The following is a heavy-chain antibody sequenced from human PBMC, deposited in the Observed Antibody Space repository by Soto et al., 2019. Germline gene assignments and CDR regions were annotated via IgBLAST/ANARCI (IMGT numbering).Heavy chain of an antibody. Sequence: QVQVVESGGGVVQPGKSLRLSCAASAFTLSKFVMHWVRQAPGRGLEWVAVTSNDGSNTFYADSVKGRFTITRDNSKNTVYLQMNSLRTEDTAVYDCARGTLDVWGQGTTVTVSS. V-gene: IGHV3-30-3*01. J-gene: IGHJ6*02. CDR1: AFTLSKFV. CDR2: TSNDGSNT. CDR3: ARGTLDV.